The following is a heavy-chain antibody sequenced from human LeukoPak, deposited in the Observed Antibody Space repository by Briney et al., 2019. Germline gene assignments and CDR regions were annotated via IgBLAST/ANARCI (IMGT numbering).Heavy chain of an antibody. CDR2: ISYDGSNK. CDR1: GFTFSSYG. D-gene: IGHD5-12*01. V-gene: IGHV3-30*18. J-gene: IGHJ4*02. CDR3: AKDPWGSGYAYYFDY. Sequence: GRSLRLSCAASGFTFSSYGMHWVRQAPVKGLEWVAVISYDGSNKYYADSVKGRFTISRDNSKNTLYLQMNSLRAEDTAVYYCAKDPWGSGYAYYFDYWGQGTLVTVSS.